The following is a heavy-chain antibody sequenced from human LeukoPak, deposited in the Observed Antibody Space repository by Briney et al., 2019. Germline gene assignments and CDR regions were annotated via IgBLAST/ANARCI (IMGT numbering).Heavy chain of an antibody. CDR1: GGSFSGYY. CDR2: INHSGST. V-gene: IGHV4-34*01. Sequence: SETLSLTCAVYGGSFSGYYWSWIRQPPGKGLEWIGEINHSGSTNYNPSLKSRVTILVDTSKNQFSLKLSSVTAADTAVYYCAREPWVKNYYDSSGYSDYWGQGTLVTVSS. CDR3: AREPWVKNYYDSSGYSDY. J-gene: IGHJ4*02. D-gene: IGHD3-22*01.